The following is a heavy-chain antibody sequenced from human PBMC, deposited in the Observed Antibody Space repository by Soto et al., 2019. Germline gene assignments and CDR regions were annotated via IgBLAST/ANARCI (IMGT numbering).Heavy chain of an antibody. Sequence: QVQLQESGPGLVKPSQTLSLTCTVSGGSVSSGGYYWSWIRQHPGKGLEWIGYIYYSGNTFYNPSLKSRVTISVDTSKNQFTLKLSSVTAADTAVYYCARKKGYSYGPHYFDYWGQGTRVTVSS. V-gene: IGHV4-31*03. D-gene: IGHD5-18*01. CDR2: IYYSGNT. CDR3: ARKKGYSYGPHYFDY. CDR1: GGSVSSGGYY. J-gene: IGHJ4*02.